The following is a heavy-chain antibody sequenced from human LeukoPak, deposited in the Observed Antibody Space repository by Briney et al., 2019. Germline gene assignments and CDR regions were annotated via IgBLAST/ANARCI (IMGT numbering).Heavy chain of an antibody. V-gene: IGHV1-46*01. D-gene: IGHD1-26*01. J-gene: IGHJ4*02. CDR2: INPSGGST. Sequence: ASVKVSCKASGYTFTSYGISWVRQAPGQGLEWMGIINPSGGSTSYAQKFQGRVTMTRDTSTSTVYMELSSLRSEDTAVYYCARGRATYFDYWGQGTLVTVSS. CDR3: ARGRATYFDY. CDR1: GYTFTSYG.